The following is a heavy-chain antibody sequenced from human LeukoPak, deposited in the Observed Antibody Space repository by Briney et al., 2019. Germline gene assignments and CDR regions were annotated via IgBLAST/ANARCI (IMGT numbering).Heavy chain of an antibody. D-gene: IGHD6-6*01. CDR2: IYTSGST. CDR3: ARVWYSSSPDSDYDAFDI. Sequence: SETLSLTCTVSGGSISSGSYYWSWIRQPAGKGLEWIGRIYTSGSTNYNPSLKSRVTISVDTSKNQFSLKLSSVTAADTAVYYCARVWYSSSPDSDYDAFDIWGQGTMVTVSS. CDR1: GGSISSGSYY. V-gene: IGHV4-61*02. J-gene: IGHJ3*02.